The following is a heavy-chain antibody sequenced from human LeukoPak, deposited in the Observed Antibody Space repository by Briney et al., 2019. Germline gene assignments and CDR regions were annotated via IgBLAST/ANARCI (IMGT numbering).Heavy chain of an antibody. CDR1: GYTITSYY. Sequence: VASVKVSCKASGYTITSYYMHLVRQASGQGLEWMGIINPSGGSTSYAQKFQGRVTMTRDTSTSTVYMELSSLRSEDTAVYYCARDIAAAGPYDYWGQGTLVTVSS. V-gene: IGHV1-46*01. D-gene: IGHD6-13*01. CDR2: INPSGGST. J-gene: IGHJ4*02. CDR3: ARDIAAAGPYDY.